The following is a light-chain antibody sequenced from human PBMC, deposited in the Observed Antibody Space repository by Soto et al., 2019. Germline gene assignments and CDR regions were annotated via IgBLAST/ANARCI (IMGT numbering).Light chain of an antibody. Sequence: EVVLTQSPGTLSLSPGERATLSCRASQSVGSSYLAWYQQKPGQAPRALIYGTSSRATGIPDRFSGSGSGTDFTLTISRLEPEDFAVYYCQQYTTSSWTFGQGTKLDIK. J-gene: IGKJ1*01. V-gene: IGKV3-20*01. CDR1: QSVGSSY. CDR2: GTS. CDR3: QQYTTSSWT.